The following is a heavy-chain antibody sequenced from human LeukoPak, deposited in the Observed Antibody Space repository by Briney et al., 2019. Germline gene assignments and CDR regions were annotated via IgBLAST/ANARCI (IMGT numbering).Heavy chain of an antibody. D-gene: IGHD5-18*01. CDR2: IYTSGST. CDR1: GGSINSYY. Sequence: SETLSLTCTVSGGSINSYYWSWIRQPAGKGLEWLGRIYTSGSTNYNPSLKSRVTMSVDTSKNQFSLKLTSVTAADTAVYYCARDGYSYGFYAWGQGTLVTVSS. J-gene: IGHJ5*02. CDR3: ARDGYSYGFYA. V-gene: IGHV4-4*07.